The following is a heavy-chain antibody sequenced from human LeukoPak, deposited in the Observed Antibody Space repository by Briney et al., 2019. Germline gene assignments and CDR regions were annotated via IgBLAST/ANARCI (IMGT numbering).Heavy chain of an antibody. Sequence: ASVKVSCKAFGYTFTSNYMHWVRQAPGQGLEWMGIINPSGGSTSYAQKFQGRVTMTRDMSTSTVYMELSSLRSEDTAVYYCARDTGDIAATPTYDYWGQGTLVTVSS. J-gene: IGHJ4*02. CDR2: INPSGGST. V-gene: IGHV1-46*01. CDR3: ARDTGDIAATPTYDY. CDR1: GYTFTSNY. D-gene: IGHD6-6*01.